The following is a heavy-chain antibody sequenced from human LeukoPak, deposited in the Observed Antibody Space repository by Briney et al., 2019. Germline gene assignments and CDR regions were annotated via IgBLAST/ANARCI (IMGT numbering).Heavy chain of an antibody. J-gene: IGHJ4*02. V-gene: IGHV3-11*04. Sequence: GGSLRLSCEASGFTFSDPYMSWIRQAPGKGLECLSYISGSGTDINYADSVRGRFTISRDNAKNLLYLQMNDLRVEDTAVYYCAKDQGDYYGSGSYPPPDYWGQGTLVTVSS. CDR1: GFTFSDPY. D-gene: IGHD3-10*01. CDR2: ISGSGTDI. CDR3: AKDQGDYYGSGSYPPPDY.